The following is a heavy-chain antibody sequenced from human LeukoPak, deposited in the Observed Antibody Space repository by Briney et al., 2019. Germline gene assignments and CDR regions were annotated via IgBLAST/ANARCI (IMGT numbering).Heavy chain of an antibody. J-gene: IGHJ3*02. V-gene: IGHV4-34*01. Sequence: PSETLSLTCAVYGGSFSGYYWSWIRQPPGKGLEWIGEINHSGSTNYNPSLKSRVTISVGTSKNQFSLKLSSVTAADTAVYYCARVRRSYYYGSGSYYTPRGAFDIWGQGTMVTVSS. D-gene: IGHD3-10*01. CDR1: GGSFSGYY. CDR2: INHSGST. CDR3: ARVRRSYYYGSGSYYTPRGAFDI.